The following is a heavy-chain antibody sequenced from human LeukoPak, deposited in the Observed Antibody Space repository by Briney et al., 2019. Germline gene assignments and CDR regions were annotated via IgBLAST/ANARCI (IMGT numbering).Heavy chain of an antibody. D-gene: IGHD3-16*01. Sequence: SQTLSLTCTVSAGSISGSTYYWGWIRQPPGKGLEWIGNVYYSGTTYYNPSLKTRVTISVDTSKNQFSLKLSSVTAADTAVYYCARRGGAHIYNWFDPWGQGTLVTVSS. V-gene: IGHV4-39*01. CDR1: AGSISGSTYY. CDR2: VYYSGTT. J-gene: IGHJ5*02. CDR3: ARRGGAHIYNWFDP.